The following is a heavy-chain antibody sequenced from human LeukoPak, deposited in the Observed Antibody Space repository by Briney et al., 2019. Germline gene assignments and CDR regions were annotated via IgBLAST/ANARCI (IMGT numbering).Heavy chain of an antibody. CDR1: GYTFTSYY. D-gene: IGHD2-2*01. CDR2: INPNSGGT. CDR3: ARDIVVVPGAMGAFDI. Sequence: ASVKVSCKASGYTFTSYYMHWVRQAPGQGLEWMGWINPNSGGTNYAQKFQGRVTMTRDTSISTAYMELSRLRSDDTAVYYCARDIVVVPGAMGAFDIWGQGTMVTVSS. J-gene: IGHJ3*02. V-gene: IGHV1-2*02.